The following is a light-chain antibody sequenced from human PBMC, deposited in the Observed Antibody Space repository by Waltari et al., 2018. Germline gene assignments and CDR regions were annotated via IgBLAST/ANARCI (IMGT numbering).Light chain of an antibody. CDR3: CSFAGYGIYV. Sequence: QSALTQPASVSGSPGQSITISCTAVNSNVDILHLVSWYQHHPGRNPRLLIYEISQPPSGSSNRVSGSKSGNTASLTISGLQPEDEADYFCCSFAGYGIYVFGSGTQVSVL. J-gene: IGLJ1*01. CDR1: NSNVDILHL. CDR2: EIS. V-gene: IGLV2-23*02.